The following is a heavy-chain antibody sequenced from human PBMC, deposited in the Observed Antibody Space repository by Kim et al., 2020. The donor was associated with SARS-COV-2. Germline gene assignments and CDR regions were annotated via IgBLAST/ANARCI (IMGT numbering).Heavy chain of an antibody. V-gene: IGHV4-31*02. Sequence: PSLKSRVTISVDTSKNQFSLKLSSVTAADTAVYYCAWATFYGDSPILDYWGQGTLVTVSS. CDR3: AWATFYGDSPILDY. J-gene: IGHJ4*02. D-gene: IGHD4-17*01.